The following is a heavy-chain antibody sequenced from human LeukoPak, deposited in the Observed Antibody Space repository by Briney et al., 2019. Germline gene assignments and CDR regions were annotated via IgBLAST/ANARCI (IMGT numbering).Heavy chain of an antibody. V-gene: IGHV1-46*01. CDR1: GYTFTSYY. D-gene: IGHD6-13*01. CDR3: ARRSSRWYGNYFFDY. Sequence: ASVKVSCKASGYTFTSYYIHWVRQAPGQGLEWMGIINPSGGSTSYARKFQGRVTQTRDTSTSTVYMELSSLRSEDSALYYCARRSSRWYGNYFFDYWGQGTLVTVSS. CDR2: INPSGGST. J-gene: IGHJ4*02.